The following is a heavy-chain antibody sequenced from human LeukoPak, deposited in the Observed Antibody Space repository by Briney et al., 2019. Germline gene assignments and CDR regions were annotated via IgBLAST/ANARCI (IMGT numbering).Heavy chain of an antibody. V-gene: IGHV3-23*01. Sequence: PGGSLRLSCAASGFTFSSYAMSWVRQAPGKGLEWVSAIGSGTYYADSVKSRFTISRDNSKNTLYLQMNSLRAEDTAVYYCAKVLAYYFDYWGQGTLVTVSS. CDR2: IGSGT. CDR3: AKVLAYYFDY. J-gene: IGHJ4*02. CDR1: GFTFSSYA.